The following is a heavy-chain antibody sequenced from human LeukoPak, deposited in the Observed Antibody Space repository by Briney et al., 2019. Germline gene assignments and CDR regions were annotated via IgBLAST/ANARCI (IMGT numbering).Heavy chain of an antibody. CDR3: ARDPRWNVRGEAFDI. CDR1: GVYFSSSGCY. D-gene: IGHD1-1*01. J-gene: IGHJ3*02. Sequence: SETLSLTCSVSGVYFSSSGCYWGWIRQPPGKGLEWIGSIFYTGNTYYNPSLKSRVTISVDTSKNQFSLKLSSVTAADTAVYYCARDPRWNVRGEAFDIWGQGTMVTVSS. V-gene: IGHV4-39*07. CDR2: IFYTGNT.